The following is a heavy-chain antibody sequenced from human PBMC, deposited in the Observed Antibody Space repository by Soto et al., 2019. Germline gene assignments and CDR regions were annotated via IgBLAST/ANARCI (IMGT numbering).Heavy chain of an antibody. CDR1: GYTFTSYD. CDR2: MNPNSGNT. D-gene: IGHD2-21*02. J-gene: IGHJ2*01. CDR3: ARPYCSGDCYPRDYFAL. V-gene: IGHV1-8*01. Sequence: QVQLVQSGAEVKKPGASVKVSCKASGYTFTSYDINWVRQATGQGLEWMGWMNPNSGNTGYAQKCQGRVTMTRNTSISTAYMELSSLTSEDTAVYYCARPYCSGDCYPRDYFALWGRGPLVTVSS.